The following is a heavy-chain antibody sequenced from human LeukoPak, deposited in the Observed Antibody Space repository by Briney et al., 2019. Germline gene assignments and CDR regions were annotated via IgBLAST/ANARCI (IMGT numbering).Heavy chain of an antibody. CDR2: IRGDGSMT. J-gene: IGHJ4*02. CDR1: EFTFSAYW. Sequence: GGSLRLSCAASEFTFSAYWMHWVRQAPGKGLVWVSRIRGDGSMTNYADSVKGRFTISRDNAKNTLYLQMNSLRLEDTAVYYCARESLAAAADYWGQGTVVTVSS. D-gene: IGHD6-25*01. V-gene: IGHV3-74*01. CDR3: ARESLAAAADY.